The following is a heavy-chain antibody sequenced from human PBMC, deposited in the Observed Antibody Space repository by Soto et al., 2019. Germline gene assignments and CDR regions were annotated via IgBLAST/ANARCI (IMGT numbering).Heavy chain of an antibody. CDR3: ARFNSKMWFQDY. CDR2: IYYSGST. J-gene: IGHJ4*02. Sequence: SETLSLTCTVSGGSISSYYWSWIRQPPGKGLEWIGYIYYSGSTNYNPSPKSRVTISVDTSKNQFSLKLSSVTAADTAVYYCARFNSKMWFQDYWGQGTLVTVSS. V-gene: IGHV4-59*01. CDR1: GGSISSYY. D-gene: IGHD1-20*01.